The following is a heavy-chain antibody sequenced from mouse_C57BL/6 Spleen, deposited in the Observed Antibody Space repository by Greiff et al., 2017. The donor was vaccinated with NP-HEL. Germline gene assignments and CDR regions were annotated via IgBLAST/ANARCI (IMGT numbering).Heavy chain of an antibody. D-gene: IGHD3-2*02. CDR3: TRRSSGSFAY. Sequence: EVKLMESGGGLVQPGGSMKLSCAASGFTFSDAWMDWVRQSPEKGLEWVAEIRNKDNTHATSYAEYVKRTLTISRDDSKSSLYLQMNSLRAEDTGMYYCTRRSSGSFAYWGQGTLVTVSA. CDR2: IRNKDNTHAT. CDR1: GFTFSDAW. V-gene: IGHV6-6*01. J-gene: IGHJ3*01.